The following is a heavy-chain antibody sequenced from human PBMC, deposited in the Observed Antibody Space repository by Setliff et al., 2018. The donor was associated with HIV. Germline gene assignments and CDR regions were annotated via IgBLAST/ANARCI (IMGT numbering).Heavy chain of an antibody. Sequence: SETLSLTCTVSGDSMSSSSYYWGWIRQPPGKGLEWIGSIFYSGNTSYKPSLKSRVTISVDTSKNQFSLKLSSVTAADTAVYYCARPQYPGYYFDYWGQGTLVTVSS. V-gene: IGHV4-39*01. J-gene: IGHJ4*02. D-gene: IGHD2-2*01. CDR2: IFYSGNT. CDR3: ARPQYPGYYFDY. CDR1: GDSMSSSSYY.